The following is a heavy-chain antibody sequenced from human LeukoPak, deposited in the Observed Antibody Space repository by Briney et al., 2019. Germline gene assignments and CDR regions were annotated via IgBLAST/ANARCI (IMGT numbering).Heavy chain of an antibody. V-gene: IGHV3-33*01. CDR2: IWYDGSNK. D-gene: IGHD2-8*01. CDR3: ARGVMRGDYYYYGMDV. CDR1: GFTFSSYG. Sequence: GRSLRLSCAASGFTFSSYGMHWVRQAPGKGLEWVAVIWYDGSNKYYADSVKGRFTISRDNSKNTLYLQMNSLRAEDTAVYYCARGVMRGDYYYYGMDVWGQGTTVTVSS. J-gene: IGHJ6*02.